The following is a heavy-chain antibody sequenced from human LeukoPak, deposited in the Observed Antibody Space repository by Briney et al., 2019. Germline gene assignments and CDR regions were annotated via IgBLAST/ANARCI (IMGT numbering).Heavy chain of an antibody. J-gene: IGHJ5*02. CDR2: IYYSGST. CDR1: GGSISSYY. CDR3: ARDASDWFDT. V-gene: IGHV4-59*01. D-gene: IGHD2-15*01. Sequence: SETLSLTCTVSGGSISSYYWSWIRQPPGKGLEWIGYIYYSGSTNYDPSLKSRVTISVDTSKNQFSLKLSPVTAADTAVYYCARDASDWFDTWGQGTLVTVSS.